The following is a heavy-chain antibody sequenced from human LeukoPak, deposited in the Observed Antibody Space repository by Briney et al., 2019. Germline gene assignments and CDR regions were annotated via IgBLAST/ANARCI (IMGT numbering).Heavy chain of an antibody. CDR2: IYHSGST. V-gene: IGHV4-38-2*02. CDR1: GYSISSGYY. CDR3: VRGGSKAAATFDF. J-gene: IGHJ4*02. D-gene: IGHD2-15*01. Sequence: SETLSLTCTVPGYSISSGYYWGWIRQPPGKGLEWIGSIYHSGSTYYNPSLKSRVTMSADTSKNQFSLRLSSVTAADTAVYYCVRGGSKAAATFDFWGQGTLVTVSS.